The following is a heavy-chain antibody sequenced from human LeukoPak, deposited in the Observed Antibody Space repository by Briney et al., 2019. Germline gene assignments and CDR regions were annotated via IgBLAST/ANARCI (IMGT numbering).Heavy chain of an antibody. V-gene: IGHV4-38-2*02. Sequence: SETLSLTCTVSGYSISSGYYWGWIRQPPGKGLEWIGSIYHSGSTYYNPSLKSRVTISVDTSKNQFSLKLSSVTAADTAVCYCARAHSPDAFDIWGQGTMVTVSS. CDR1: GYSISSGYY. J-gene: IGHJ3*02. D-gene: IGHD5-18*01. CDR3: ARAHSPDAFDI. CDR2: IYHSGST.